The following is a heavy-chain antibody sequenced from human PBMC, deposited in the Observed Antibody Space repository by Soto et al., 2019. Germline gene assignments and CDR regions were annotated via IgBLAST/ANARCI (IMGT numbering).Heavy chain of an antibody. J-gene: IGHJ2*01. V-gene: IGHV1-69*01. CDR1: GGTFSSYA. CDR2: FIPIFGTA. D-gene: IGHD2-2*01. Sequence: QVQLVQSGAEVKKPGSSVKVSCKASGGTFSSYAISWVRQAPGQGLEWMGGFIPIFGTANYGQKFQGRVTITTDAATSTGYVELSSLRSEDTAVYYFATSGSTRSFDLWGRGTLVTVST. CDR3: ATSGSTRSFDL.